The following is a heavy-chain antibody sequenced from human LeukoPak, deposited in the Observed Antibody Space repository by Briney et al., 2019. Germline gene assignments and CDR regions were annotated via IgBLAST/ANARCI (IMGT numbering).Heavy chain of an antibody. J-gene: IGHJ3*02. V-gene: IGHV4-59*08. CDR3: ARSVGGGRGINAFDI. Sequence: SETLSLTCTVSGGSISSYYWSWIRQPPGKGLEWIGYIYYSGSTYYNPSLKSRVTISVDTSKNQFSLKLSSVTAADTAVYYCARSVGGGRGINAFDIWGQGTMVTVSS. D-gene: IGHD3-16*01. CDR1: GGSISSYY. CDR2: IYYSGST.